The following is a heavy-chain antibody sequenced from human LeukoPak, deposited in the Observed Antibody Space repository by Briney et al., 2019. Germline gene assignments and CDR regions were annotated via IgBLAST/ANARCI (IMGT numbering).Heavy chain of an antibody. CDR1: GFTFSSYA. CDR3: AKSTTTVTPYRFDY. Sequence: PGESLRLSCAASGFTFSSYAMSWVRQAPGKGLEWVSALGGSGRSIYYADSVKGRFTISRDNSKNTLYLQMNSQRAEDTAVYYCAKSTTTVTPYRFDYWGQGNLVTVSS. D-gene: IGHD4-17*01. J-gene: IGHJ4*02. V-gene: IGHV3-23*01. CDR2: LGGSGRSI.